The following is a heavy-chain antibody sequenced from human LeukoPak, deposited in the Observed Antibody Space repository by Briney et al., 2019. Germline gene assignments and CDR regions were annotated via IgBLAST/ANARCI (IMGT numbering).Heavy chain of an antibody. CDR1: GGSFSGYY. D-gene: IGHD6-13*01. Sequence: PSETLSLTCAVYGGSFSGYYWGWIRQPPGKGLEWIGNIYPSGTTYYNPSLKTRVTISVDTSKNQFSLKLSSVTAADTAVYFCARAYSSSWYFNWFDPWGQGTLVTVSS. V-gene: IGHV4-34*01. CDR3: ARAYSSSWYFNWFDP. J-gene: IGHJ5*02. CDR2: IYPSGTT.